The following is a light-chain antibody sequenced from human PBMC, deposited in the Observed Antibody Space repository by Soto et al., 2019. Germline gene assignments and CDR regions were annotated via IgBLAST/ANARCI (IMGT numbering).Light chain of an antibody. Sequence: DIQMTQSTSSLSASVGDRVTITCRASQSISTYLNWYQQKPGEAPKLLIFVASNLRSGVPSRFSGSGSGTDFTLTISRLQPEDFAPYYCQQSYYTPLLTFGGGNKV. V-gene: IGKV1-39*01. CDR3: QQSYYTPLLT. CDR2: VAS. J-gene: IGKJ4*01. CDR1: QSISTY.